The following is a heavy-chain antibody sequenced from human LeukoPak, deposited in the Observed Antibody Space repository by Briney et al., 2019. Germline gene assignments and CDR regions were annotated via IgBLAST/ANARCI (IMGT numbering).Heavy chain of an antibody. CDR1: GYTFTSYG. CDR2: ISAYNGNT. CDR3: SLCITIFCPGKWYV. V-gene: IGHV1-18*01. J-gene: IGHJ6*03. Sequence: ASVKVSCKASGYTFTSYGISGVRQAPGQGREWMGWISAYNGNTNYAQKLQGRVTMTTDTSTSTAYMVLRSLRSDDTAVYYCSLCITIFCPGKWYVWGKATTPTVSS. D-gene: IGHD3-3*01.